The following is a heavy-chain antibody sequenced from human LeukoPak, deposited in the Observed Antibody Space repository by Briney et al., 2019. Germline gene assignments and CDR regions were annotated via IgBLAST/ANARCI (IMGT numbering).Heavy chain of an antibody. CDR2: IIPIFGTA. Sequence: ASVKVSCKASGGTFSSYAISGVRQAPGQGLEWMGGIIPIFGTANYAQKFQGRVTITTDESTSTAYMELSSLRSEDTPVYYCARDSGSYYVDWFDPWGQGTLVTVSS. CDR1: GGTFSSYA. J-gene: IGHJ5*02. CDR3: ARDSGSYYVDWFDP. V-gene: IGHV1-69*05. D-gene: IGHD1-26*01.